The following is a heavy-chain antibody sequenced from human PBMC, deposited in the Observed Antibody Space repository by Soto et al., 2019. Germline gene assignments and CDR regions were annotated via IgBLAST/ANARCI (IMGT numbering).Heavy chain of an antibody. CDR2: ISPMFGAA. Sequence: QVQLVQSGAEMKKPGSSVKVSCQSSGGTFNTYAMNWVRQAPGQGPEWMGDISPMFGAANYAPKFQGRVTITVDESTGTSYMQLSSLTSEDTALYFCAREAPVHTPAFVYWGQGTLVTVSS. D-gene: IGHD3-10*01. V-gene: IGHV1-69*19. CDR3: AREAPVHTPAFVY. CDR1: GGTFNTYA. J-gene: IGHJ4*02.